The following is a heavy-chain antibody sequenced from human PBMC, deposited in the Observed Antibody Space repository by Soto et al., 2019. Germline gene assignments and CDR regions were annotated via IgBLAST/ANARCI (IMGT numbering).Heavy chain of an antibody. J-gene: IGHJ6*02. V-gene: IGHV1-3*01. CDR2: INAGNGNA. CDR3: ARSLGAYYYYGMDV. D-gene: IGHD1-26*01. Sequence: ASVKVSCKASGYTFTSYAMHWVRQAPGQRLEWMGWINAGNGNAKYSQKFQGRVTITRDTSASTAYMELSSLRSEDTAVYYCARSLGAYYYYGMDVWGQGTTVTVSS. CDR1: GYTFTSYA.